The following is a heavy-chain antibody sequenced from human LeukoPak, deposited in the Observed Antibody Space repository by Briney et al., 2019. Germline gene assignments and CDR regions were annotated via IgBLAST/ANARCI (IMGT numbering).Heavy chain of an antibody. J-gene: IGHJ6*03. D-gene: IGHD2-2*01. CDR2: IIPIFGTA. Sequence: ASVKVSFKASGGTFSSYAISWVRQAPGQGLEWMGGIIPIFGTANYAQKFQGRVTITTDESTSTAYMELSSLRSEDTAVYYCARSATAEDIVVVPAATTYYYYYMDVWGKGTTVTVSS. CDR1: GGTFSSYA. CDR3: ARSATAEDIVVVPAATTYYYYYMDV. V-gene: IGHV1-69*05.